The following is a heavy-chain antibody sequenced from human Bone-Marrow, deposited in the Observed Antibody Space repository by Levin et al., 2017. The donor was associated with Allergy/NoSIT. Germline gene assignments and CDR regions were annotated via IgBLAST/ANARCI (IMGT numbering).Heavy chain of an antibody. V-gene: IGHV3-30*09. CDR2: ISYDGTKK. D-gene: IGHD3-22*01. Sequence: AGGSLRLSCVASGFTLSRYAMHWVRQAPGKGLEWVSVISYDGTKKFYGDSVKGRFATSRENAKNTLYLQMNSLRVEDTAIYYCARDDYFDGSGFSLLDSWGQGTLVTVSA. CDR1: GFTLSRYA. J-gene: IGHJ4*02. CDR3: ARDDYFDGSGFSLLDS.